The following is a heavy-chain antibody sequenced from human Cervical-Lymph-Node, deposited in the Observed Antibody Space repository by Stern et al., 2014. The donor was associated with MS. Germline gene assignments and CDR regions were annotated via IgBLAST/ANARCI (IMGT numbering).Heavy chain of an antibody. V-gene: IGHV3-33*01. CDR1: GFTFSSYG. D-gene: IGHD1-26*01. Sequence: VQLVESGGGLVQPWRSLRLSCAASGFTFSSYGLHWVRQAPGKGLEWVAVIWYDGSNKYYADCVKGRFTISRDNSKNTLYLQMNSLRAEDTAVYYCARDRGWERDAFDIWCQGTMVTVSS. CDR3: ARDRGWERDAFDI. CDR2: IWYDGSNK. J-gene: IGHJ3*02.